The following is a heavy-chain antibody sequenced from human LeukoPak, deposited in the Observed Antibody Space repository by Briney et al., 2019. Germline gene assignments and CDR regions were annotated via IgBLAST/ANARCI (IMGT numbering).Heavy chain of an antibody. J-gene: IGHJ3*02. CDR3: ARPSYYGSGSYYSGPRDDAFDI. Sequence: GESLKISCKGSGYSFTSYWIDWVRQMPGKGLEWMGIIYPGDSDTRHSPSFQGQVTISADKSISTAYLQWSSLKASDTAMYYCARPSYYGSGSYYSGPRDDAFDIWGQGTMVTVSS. D-gene: IGHD3-10*01. V-gene: IGHV5-51*01. CDR2: IYPGDSDT. CDR1: GYSFTSYW.